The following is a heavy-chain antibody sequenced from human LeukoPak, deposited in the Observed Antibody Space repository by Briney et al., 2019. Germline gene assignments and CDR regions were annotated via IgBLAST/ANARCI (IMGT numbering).Heavy chain of an antibody. J-gene: IGHJ4*02. CDR3: ARDPAAAYYYDSSGYYFDY. Sequence: PGGSLRLSCAASGFTFSSYAMHWVRQAPGKGLEWVAVISYDGSNKYYADSVKGRFTISRDNSKNTLYLQMNSLRAEDTAVYYCARDPAAAYYYDSSGYYFDYWGQGTLVTVSS. D-gene: IGHD3-22*01. V-gene: IGHV3-30*01. CDR2: ISYDGSNK. CDR1: GFTFSSYA.